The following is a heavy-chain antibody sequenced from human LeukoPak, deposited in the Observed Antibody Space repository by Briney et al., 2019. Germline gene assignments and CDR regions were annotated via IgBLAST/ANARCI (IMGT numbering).Heavy chain of an antibody. J-gene: IGHJ4*02. D-gene: IGHD2-15*01. V-gene: IGHV1-46*01. CDR3: ARLSCSGGSCYLKY. CDR2: INPSAGST. CDR1: GYTFTTYY. Sequence: ASVKVSCKASGYTFTTYYMHWVRQAPGQGLEWMGIINPSAGSTSCAQKFQGRVTMTRDTSRSTVYMELSSLRSEDTPVYYCARLSCSGGSCYLKYWGQGTLVTVSS.